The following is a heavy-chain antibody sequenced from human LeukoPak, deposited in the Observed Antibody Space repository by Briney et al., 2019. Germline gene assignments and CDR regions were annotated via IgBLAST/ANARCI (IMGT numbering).Heavy chain of an antibody. CDR3: AREGALKGYNWFDP. CDR2: IYYSGST. D-gene: IGHD3-16*01. Sequence: SETLSLTCTVSGGSISSGGYYWSWVRQHPGKGLEWIGYIYYSGSTYYNPSLKSRVTISVDTSKNQFSLKLSSVTAADTAVYYCAREGALKGYNWFDPWGQGTLVTVSS. CDR1: GGSISSGGYY. V-gene: IGHV4-31*03. J-gene: IGHJ5*02.